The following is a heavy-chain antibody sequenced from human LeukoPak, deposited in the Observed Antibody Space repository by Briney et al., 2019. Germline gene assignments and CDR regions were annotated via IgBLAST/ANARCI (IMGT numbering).Heavy chain of an antibody. Sequence: GGSLRLSCAASGFIFSTYGMHWVRQAPGKGLEWVAVISYDGSNKYYADSVKGRFTISRDNSKNTLYLQMNSLRAEDTAVYYCAKVDDSSGYPFDYWGQGTLVTVSS. CDR3: AKVDDSSGYPFDY. J-gene: IGHJ4*02. D-gene: IGHD3-22*01. CDR2: ISYDGSNK. CDR1: GFIFSTYG. V-gene: IGHV3-30*18.